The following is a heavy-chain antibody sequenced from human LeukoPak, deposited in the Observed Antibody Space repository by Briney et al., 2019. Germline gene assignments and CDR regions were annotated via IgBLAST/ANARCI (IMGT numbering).Heavy chain of an antibody. CDR3: AKMRPRYCSGGSCDVDWFDP. CDR2: ISGSGDST. J-gene: IGHJ5*02. Sequence: GSLRLSCAASGFTFSNYAMSWVRQAPGKGLVWVSAISGSGDSTYYADSVKGRFTISRDNSKNTLFLQMNSLRAEDTAVYYCAKMRPRYCSGGSCDVDWFDPWGQGTLVTVSS. D-gene: IGHD2-15*01. CDR1: GFTFSNYA. V-gene: IGHV3-23*01.